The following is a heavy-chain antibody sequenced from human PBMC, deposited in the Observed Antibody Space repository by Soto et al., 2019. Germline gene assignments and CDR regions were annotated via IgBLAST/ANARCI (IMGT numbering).Heavy chain of an antibody. CDR3: ARGPSSLTRFDY. V-gene: IGHV3-30-3*01. CDR2: ISYDGSNK. Sequence: QVQLVESGGGVVQPGRSLRLSCAASGFTFSRYALHWVRQAPGKGLEWVAVISYDGSNKYYADSVKGRFTISRDNSKNTLYVQMNSLRGEDTAVYYCARGPSSLTRFDYWGQGTLVTVSS. J-gene: IGHJ4*02. CDR1: GFTFSRYA. D-gene: IGHD2-2*01.